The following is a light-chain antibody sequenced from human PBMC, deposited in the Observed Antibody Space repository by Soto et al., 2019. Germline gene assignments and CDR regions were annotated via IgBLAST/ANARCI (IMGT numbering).Light chain of an antibody. J-gene: IGKJ5*01. CDR1: QGVSRR. V-gene: IGKV3-20*01. Sequence: EVVLTQSPGTLSLSPGGRATLSCRASQGVSRRLAWYQQRPGQSPRLLISGASMRASGVPVRFIGSGSGTDFTPTITRLEPEDFAVYYCQQYGGSPITFGLGTRLEIK. CDR3: QQYGGSPIT. CDR2: GAS.